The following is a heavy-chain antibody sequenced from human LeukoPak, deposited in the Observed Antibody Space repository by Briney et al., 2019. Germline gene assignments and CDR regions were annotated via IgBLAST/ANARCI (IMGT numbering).Heavy chain of an antibody. Sequence: PGGSLRLSCAASGFTFSSYWMSWVRQAPGKGLEWVANIKQDASEKYYVDSVKGRFTISRDNAKNSLYLQMNSLRAEDTALYYCAKDITSALGYCSSTSCYTAFDIWGQGTMVTVSS. CDR1: GFTFSSYW. D-gene: IGHD2-2*02. V-gene: IGHV3-7*03. J-gene: IGHJ3*02. CDR3: AKDITSALGYCSSTSCYTAFDI. CDR2: IKQDASEK.